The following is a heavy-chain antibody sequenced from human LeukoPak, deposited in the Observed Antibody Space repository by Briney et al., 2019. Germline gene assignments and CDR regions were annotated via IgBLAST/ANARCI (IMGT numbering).Heavy chain of an antibody. CDR2: IYGSGST. J-gene: IGHJ5*02. CDR1: GGSISSYY. Sequence: SETLSLTCTVSGGSISSYYLSWIRQPAGKGLEWIGRIYGSGSTSYNPSLKSRVTMSVDTSKNQFSLKLSSVTAADTAVYYCARGGGPYNWFDPWGQGTLVTVSS. D-gene: IGHD3-16*01. CDR3: ARGGGPYNWFDP. V-gene: IGHV4-4*07.